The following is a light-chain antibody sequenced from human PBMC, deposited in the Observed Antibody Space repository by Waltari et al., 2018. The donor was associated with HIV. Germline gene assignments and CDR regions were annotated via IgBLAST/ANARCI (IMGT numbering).Light chain of an antibody. CDR2: DVN. V-gene: IGLV2-11*01. CDR1: SSAVGDFNY. Sequence: QSALTQPRSVSGSPGQSVPIPCPGTSSAVGDFNYVSWYQQHPAKAPKLMIFDVNKRPSGVPDRFSGSKSGNTASLTISGLQAEDEADYYCCSYADDYTWVFGGGTKLTVL. J-gene: IGLJ3*02. CDR3: CSYADDYTWV.